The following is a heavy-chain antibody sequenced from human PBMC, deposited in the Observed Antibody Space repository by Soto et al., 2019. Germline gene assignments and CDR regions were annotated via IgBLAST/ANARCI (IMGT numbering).Heavy chain of an antibody. V-gene: IGHV4-61*01. J-gene: IGHJ6*02. CDR2: IFFTGAT. D-gene: IGHD3-10*01. CDR1: GYSVTFGHHY. Sequence: XETRSRPCIVAGYSVTFGHHYWSWIRQPPGKGLEWIGHIFFTGATNYSPSLKSRVTMSVDSSKSQFSLNLTSVTAADSAIYYCARARPDSAGSSLGRRLDVWGQGNTVTVSS. CDR3: ARARPDSAGSSLGRRLDV.